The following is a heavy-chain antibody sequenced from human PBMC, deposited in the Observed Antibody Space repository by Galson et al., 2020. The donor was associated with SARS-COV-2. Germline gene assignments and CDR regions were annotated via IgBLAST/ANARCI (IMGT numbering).Heavy chain of an antibody. CDR1: GFTFSDYY. D-gene: IGHD6-13*01. V-gene: IGHV3-11*05. Sequence: GSLRLSCAASGFTFSDYYMSWIRQAPGKGLEWVSYISSSSSYTNYADSVKGRFTISRDNAKNSLYLQMNSLRAEDTAVYYCARDGYSSSLPYDHIFDYWGQGTLVTVSS. CDR3: ARDGYSSSLPYDHIFDY. CDR2: ISSSSSYT. J-gene: IGHJ4*02.